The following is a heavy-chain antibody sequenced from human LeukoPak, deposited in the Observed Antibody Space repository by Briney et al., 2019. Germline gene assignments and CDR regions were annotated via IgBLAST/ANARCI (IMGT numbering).Heavy chain of an antibody. CDR3: ARRPDYYDSSGYWYDY. J-gene: IGHJ4*02. CDR2: INHSGST. Sequence: PSETLSLTCAVYGGSFSGYYWSWIRQPPGKGLEWIGEINHSGSTNYNPSLKSRVTISVDTSKNQFSLKLSSVTAADTAVYYCARRPDYYDSSGYWYDYWGQGTLVTVSS. D-gene: IGHD3-22*01. V-gene: IGHV4-34*01. CDR1: GGSFSGYY.